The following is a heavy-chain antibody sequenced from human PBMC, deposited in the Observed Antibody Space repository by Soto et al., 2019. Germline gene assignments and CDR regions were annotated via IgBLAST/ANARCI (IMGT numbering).Heavy chain of an antibody. CDR3: AHSPSRYYYDTSGYPYDTFDI. Sequence: SCPTLVNPTQTLTLTCTFSGFSLSTSGEGVGWIRQPPGKALEWLALIYWDDDKRYSPSLKSRLTITKDTSKNQVVLTMTNMDPVDTGTYYCAHSPSRYYYDTSGYPYDTFDIWGQGTMVTVSS. D-gene: IGHD3-22*01. CDR2: IYWDDDK. V-gene: IGHV2-5*02. J-gene: IGHJ3*02. CDR1: GFSLSTSGEG.